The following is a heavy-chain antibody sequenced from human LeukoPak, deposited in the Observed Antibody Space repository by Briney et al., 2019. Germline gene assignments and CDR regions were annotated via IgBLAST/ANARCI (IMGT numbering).Heavy chain of an antibody. J-gene: IGHJ1*01. CDR1: GFTFSSYA. D-gene: IGHD3-16*01. Sequence: GSLRLSCAASGFTFSSYAMNWVRQAPGKGLEWVSVISGSGGSTYYADSVKGRFTISRDNSRNTLSLQMNSLRAEDTAMYYCAKDDDWGRYKHWGQGTLVTVSS. CDR2: ISGSGGST. CDR3: AKDDDWGRYKH. V-gene: IGHV3-23*01.